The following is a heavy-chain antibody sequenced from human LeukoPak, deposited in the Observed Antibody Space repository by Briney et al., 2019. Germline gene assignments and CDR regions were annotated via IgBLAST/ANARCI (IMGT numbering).Heavy chain of an antibody. V-gene: IGHV1-2*02. D-gene: IGHD2-2*01. J-gene: IGHJ4*02. Sequence: ASVKVSCKASGYTFTGYYMHWVRQAPGQGLEWMGWINPNSGGTNYAQKFQGRVTMTRDTSISSAYMELSRLRSDDTAVYYCARGTDSSTSSGFGYWGQGTLVTVSS. CDR3: ARGTDSSTSSGFGY. CDR2: INPNSGGT. CDR1: GYTFTGYY.